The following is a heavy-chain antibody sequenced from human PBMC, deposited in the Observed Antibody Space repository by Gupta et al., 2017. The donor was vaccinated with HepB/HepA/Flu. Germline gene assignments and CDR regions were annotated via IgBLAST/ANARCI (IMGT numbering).Heavy chain of an antibody. CDR2: ISSGSSYI. D-gene: IGHD2-8*01. CDR3: ARGLRVLMVYATPISNPGDAFDI. V-gene: IGHV3-21*01. J-gene: IGHJ3*02. Sequence: QAPGKGLEWVSSISSGSSYIYYADSVKGRFTISRDNAKNSLYLQMNSLRAEDTAVYYCARGLRVLMVYATPISNPGDAFDIWGQGTMVTVSS.